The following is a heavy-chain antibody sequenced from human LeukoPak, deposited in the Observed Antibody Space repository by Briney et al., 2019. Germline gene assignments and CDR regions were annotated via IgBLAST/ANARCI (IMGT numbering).Heavy chain of an antibody. CDR3: AKDGWPDY. Sequence: GGSLRLSCAASGFTFDDYAMHWVRQAPGKGLEWVSGISWNSGSIGYADSVKGRFTISRDNSKNTLYLQMNSLRAEDTAVYYCAKDGWPDYWGQGTLVTVSS. CDR2: ISWNSGSI. J-gene: IGHJ4*02. CDR1: GFTFDDYA. V-gene: IGHV3-9*01.